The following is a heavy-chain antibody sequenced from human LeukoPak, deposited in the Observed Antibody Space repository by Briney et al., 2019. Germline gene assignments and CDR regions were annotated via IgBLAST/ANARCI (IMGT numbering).Heavy chain of an antibody. CDR1: GYTFTIYG. D-gene: IGHD3-3*01. Sequence: GAAVTVSFKASGYTFTIYGISWVRPAPGQGLEWMGWISAYNGNTNYAQKLQGRVTMTTDTSTSTAYMELRSLRSDDTAVYYCAAYDFWSGYYTNWGQGTLVTVSS. J-gene: IGHJ4*02. CDR3: AAYDFWSGYYTN. V-gene: IGHV1-18*01. CDR2: ISAYNGNT.